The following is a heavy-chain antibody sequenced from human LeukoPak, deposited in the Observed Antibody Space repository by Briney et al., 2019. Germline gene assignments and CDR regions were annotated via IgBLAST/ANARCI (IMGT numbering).Heavy chain of an antibody. CDR3: ARGVGGSRTPKRGYYMDV. V-gene: IGHV3-7*01. CDR2: TKQVVSEK. Sequence: RGCLRLSCAASGFTSSMYWMSWVRQAPGNGLGWVANTKQVVSEKYYVDSVKGRFTIARDNAKNSLYLQIDSLRAEDTAVYDCARGVGGSRTPKRGYYMDVWGKGTTVTVSS. J-gene: IGHJ6*03. D-gene: IGHD3-10*01. CDR1: GFTSSMYW.